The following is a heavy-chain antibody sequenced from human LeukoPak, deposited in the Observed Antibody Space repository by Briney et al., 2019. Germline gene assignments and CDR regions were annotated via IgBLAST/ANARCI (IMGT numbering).Heavy chain of an antibody. D-gene: IGHD2-2*01. CDR2: INQDESEK. J-gene: IGHJ4*02. CDR1: GFTFSSYW. CDR3: ARKLAPVFDY. V-gene: IGHV3-7*03. Sequence: PGGSLRLSCAASGFTFSSYWMSWVRQAPGKGLEWVANINQDESEKYYVDSVKGRFTISRDNAKKSLFLQMNSLRAEDTAVYYCARKLAPVFDYWGQGTQVTVSS.